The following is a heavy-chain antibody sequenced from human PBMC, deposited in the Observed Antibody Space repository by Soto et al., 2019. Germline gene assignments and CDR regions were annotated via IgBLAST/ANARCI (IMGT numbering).Heavy chain of an antibody. CDR3: AKTPLRATIFDY. V-gene: IGHV3-23*01. CDR2: LSGSGGST. J-gene: IGHJ4*02. Sequence: EVQLLESGGGLVQPGGSLRLSCAASGFTFPNYVMNWVRQAPGKGLEWVSALSGSGGSTYYADSVKGRFTISRDNSKNTLYLQLNSLRAEDTAVYYCAKTPLRATIFDYWGQGTLVTVSS. CDR1: GFTFPNYV.